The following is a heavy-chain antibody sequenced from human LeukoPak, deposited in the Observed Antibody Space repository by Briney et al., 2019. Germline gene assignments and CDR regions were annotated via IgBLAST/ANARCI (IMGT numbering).Heavy chain of an antibody. CDR2: IDWDDDK. Sequence: SGPTLVNPTQTLTLTCTFSGFSLSTSGMCVSWIRQPPGKALEWLARIDWDDDKYYSTSLKTRLTISKDTSKNQVVLTMTNMDPVDTATYYCARITFDCTNGVCYREGYFDYWGQGTLVTVSS. CDR3: ARITFDCTNGVCYREGYFDY. V-gene: IGHV2-70*11. D-gene: IGHD2-8*01. J-gene: IGHJ4*02. CDR1: GFSLSTSGMC.